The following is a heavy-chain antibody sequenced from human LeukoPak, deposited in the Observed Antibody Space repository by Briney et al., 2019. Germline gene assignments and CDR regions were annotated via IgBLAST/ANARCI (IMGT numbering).Heavy chain of an antibody. D-gene: IGHD3-10*01. V-gene: IGHV2-5*01. CDR2: IYWNDDK. CDR1: GFSLRTRGVG. J-gene: IGHJ4*02. Sequence: SGPTLVKPTPTLTLTCTFSGFSLRTRGVGVGWIRQPPGKALEWLALIYWNDDKPYSPSLKSRLTITKDTSKNQVVLTMTNMDPVDTATYYCAHRNHRGNFDYWGQGTLVTVSS. CDR3: AHRNHRGNFDY.